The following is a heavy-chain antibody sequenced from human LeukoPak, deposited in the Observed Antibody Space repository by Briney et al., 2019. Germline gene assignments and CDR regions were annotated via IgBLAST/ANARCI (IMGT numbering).Heavy chain of an antibody. V-gene: IGHV3-30*02. CDR2: IRYDGSYK. D-gene: IGHD3-10*01. Sequence: GGSLRLSCAASGFTFSNNGMHWVRQAPGKGLEWVAFIRYDGSYKYYADSVKGRFTISRDNSKNTLYLQINSLRAEDTAVYYCAKGIWFGESFDYWGQGTLVTVSS. CDR1: GFTFSNNG. J-gene: IGHJ4*02. CDR3: AKGIWFGESFDY.